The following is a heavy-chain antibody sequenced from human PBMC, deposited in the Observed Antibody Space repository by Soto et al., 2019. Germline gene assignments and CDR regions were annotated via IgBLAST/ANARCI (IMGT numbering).Heavy chain of an antibody. CDR2: IWYDGSNK. J-gene: IGHJ4*02. V-gene: IGHV3-33*01. Sequence: QVQLVESGGGVVQPGRSLRLSCAASGFTFSSYGMHWVRQAPGKGLEWVAVIWYDGSNKYYADSVKGRVTISRDNSKNTLYLQMNSLRAEDTAVYYCARGQYWSGGSCYPRLDYWGQGTLVTVSS. CDR1: GFTFSSYG. CDR3: ARGQYWSGGSCYPRLDY. D-gene: IGHD2-15*01.